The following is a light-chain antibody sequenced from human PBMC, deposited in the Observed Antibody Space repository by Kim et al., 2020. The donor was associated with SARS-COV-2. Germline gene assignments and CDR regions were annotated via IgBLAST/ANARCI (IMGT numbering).Light chain of an antibody. CDR2: EAS. J-gene: IGKJ2*01. Sequence: SASVGDRVIITCQASQYITTYLNWYQQKPGKAPKLLSYEASNLHTGVPSRFSAGGSGTDFSLTIRSVQPEDIATYHCQQYNNLPHTFGQGTKLEI. CDR3: QQYNNLPHT. V-gene: IGKV1-33*01. CDR1: QYITTY.